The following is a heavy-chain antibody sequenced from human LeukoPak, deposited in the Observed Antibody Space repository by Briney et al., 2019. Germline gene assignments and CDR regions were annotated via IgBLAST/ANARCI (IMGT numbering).Heavy chain of an antibody. CDR3: AREEWELLRSNAFDI. V-gene: IGHV1-46*01. Sequence: ASVKVSCKASGYTFTSYYMHWVRQAPGQGLEWMGIINPSGGSTSYAQKFQGRVTMTRDTSTSTVYMELSSLRSEDTAVYYCAREEWELLRSNAFDIWGQGTMVTVSS. CDR2: INPSGGST. CDR1: GYTFTSYY. J-gene: IGHJ3*02. D-gene: IGHD1-26*01.